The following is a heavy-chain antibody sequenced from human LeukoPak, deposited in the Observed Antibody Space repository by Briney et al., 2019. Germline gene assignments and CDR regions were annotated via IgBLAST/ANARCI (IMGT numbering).Heavy chain of an antibody. CDR1: GFTFSSYA. CDR2: ISYDGSNK. CDR3: ARALYRLSSSWYVY. J-gene: IGHJ4*02. Sequence: GGSLRLSCAASGFTFSSYAMHWVRQAPGKGLEWVAVISYDGSNKYYADFVKGRFTISRDNSKNTLYLQMNSLRAEDTAVYYCARALYRLSSSWYVYWGQGTLVTVSS. D-gene: IGHD6-13*01. V-gene: IGHV3-30*04.